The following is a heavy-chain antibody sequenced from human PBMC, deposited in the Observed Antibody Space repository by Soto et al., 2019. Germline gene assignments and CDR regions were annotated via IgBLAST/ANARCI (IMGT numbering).Heavy chain of an antibody. Sequence: QVQLVESGGGVVQPGRSLRLSCAASGFGFSSYAMHWVRQAPGKGLEWVAAISYDASNKYYADSVKGRFTISRDNSKNTLYLQMNSLRAEDTAVYYCARARLDTPALDYWGQGTRVTVSS. D-gene: IGHD2-2*01. CDR1: GFGFSSYA. CDR2: ISYDASNK. CDR3: ARARLDTPALDY. J-gene: IGHJ4*02. V-gene: IGHV3-30-3*01.